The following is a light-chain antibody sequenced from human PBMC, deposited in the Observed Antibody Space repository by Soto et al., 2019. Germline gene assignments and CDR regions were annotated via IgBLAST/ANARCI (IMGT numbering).Light chain of an antibody. CDR2: AAS. V-gene: IGKV1-8*01. J-gene: IGKJ1*01. Sequence: AIRMTQSPSSLSASTGDRVTITCRASQGISSYLAWYQQKPGKAPKLLIYAASSLQSGVPSRFSGSGSGTDFTLTISSLQPEDFATYYCQQANSYSWTFGQGTKVDIK. CDR1: QGISSY. CDR3: QQANSYSWT.